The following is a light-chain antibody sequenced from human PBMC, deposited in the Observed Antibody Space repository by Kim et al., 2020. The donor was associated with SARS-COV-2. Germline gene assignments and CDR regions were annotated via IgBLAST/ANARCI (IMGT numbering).Light chain of an antibody. Sequence: QSALTQPRSVSGFPGQSVTISCAGSTSDLAAYNFVSWYQQHPGKAPKLMIYDVSERPSGVPDRFSGSKSGKTASLTISGLQAEDEGDYYCCSYAGSYTLLFGGGTQLTVL. V-gene: IGLV2-11*01. CDR2: DVS. CDR3: CSYAGSYTLL. J-gene: IGLJ3*02. CDR1: TSDLAAYNF.